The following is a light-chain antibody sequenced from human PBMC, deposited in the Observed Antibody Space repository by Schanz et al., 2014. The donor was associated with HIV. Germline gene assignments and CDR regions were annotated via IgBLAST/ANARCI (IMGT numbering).Light chain of an antibody. V-gene: IGLV1-40*01. CDR1: SSDIGAGYD. Sequence: QSVLTQPPSVSGAPGQWVTVSCSGGSSDIGAGYDVHWYQQLPGTAPKLLIYGDNNRPSGVPDRFSGSKSGTSASLAITGLQAEDEADYYCSSYTSTSTRVFGGGTKLTVL. J-gene: IGLJ3*02. CDR2: GDN. CDR3: SSYTSTSTRV.